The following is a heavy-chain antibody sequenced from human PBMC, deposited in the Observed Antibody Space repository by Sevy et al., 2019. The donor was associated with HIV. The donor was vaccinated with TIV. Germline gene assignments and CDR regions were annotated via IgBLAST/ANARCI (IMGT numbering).Heavy chain of an antibody. J-gene: IGHJ4*02. CDR1: GFTFSTYS. CDR3: ATQRKPDIPARPLGFDS. V-gene: IGHV3-48*02. Sequence: GGSLRLSCAASGFTFSTYSFNWVRQTPGKGLEWLSFISGVSSTIFYADSVKGRFTISRDNAKNSLYLEINSLRDEDTAVYYCATQRKPDIPARPLGFDSWGQGTLVTVSS. D-gene: IGHD6-6*01. CDR2: ISGVSSTI.